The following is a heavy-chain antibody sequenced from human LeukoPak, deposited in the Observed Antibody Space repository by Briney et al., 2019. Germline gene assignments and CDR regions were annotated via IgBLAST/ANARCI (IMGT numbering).Heavy chain of an antibody. CDR1: GFTFSSHW. CDR3: AKGQISRSDRFDY. D-gene: IGHD3-3*02. V-gene: IGHV3-7*03. CDR2: IKRDGSEK. Sequence: GGSLRLSCAASGFTFSSHWMSWVRQAPGKGLEWVANIKRDGSEKNYVDSVKGRFTISRDNAKSSLYLQMNSLRAEDTAVYYCAKGQISRSDRFDYWGQGTLVTVSS. J-gene: IGHJ4*02.